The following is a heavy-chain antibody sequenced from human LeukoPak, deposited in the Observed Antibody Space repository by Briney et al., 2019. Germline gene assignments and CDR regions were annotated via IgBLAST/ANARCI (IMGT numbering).Heavy chain of an antibody. Sequence: GGSLRLSCAASGFRFGDYWMTWARHIPGKGLEWVANIKQDGAEKHYAESVEGRFIISRDNAKNSLYLEMDILKVEDTAVYYYARVGAWDLQRVFEYWGQGTLVTVSS. CDR2: IKQDGAEK. V-gene: IGHV3-7*01. J-gene: IGHJ4*02. D-gene: IGHD1-26*01. CDR1: GFRFGDYW. CDR3: ARVGAWDLQRVFEY.